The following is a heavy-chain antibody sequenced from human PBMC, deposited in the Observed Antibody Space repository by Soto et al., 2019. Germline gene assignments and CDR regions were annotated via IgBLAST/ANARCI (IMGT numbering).Heavy chain of an antibody. CDR3: ARDLWWYLH. D-gene: IGHD2-15*01. V-gene: IGHV3-23*01. J-gene: IGHJ4*02. CDR2: ISGGSEGA. Sequence: EVQLLESGEGLVQPGGALRLSCAASGFTFSSHAMSWVRQAPGKGLEWISSISGGSEGAYYADSVKGRFTISRDNSKNTLYLQMNSLRVEDTAVYYCARDLWWYLHWGQGTLVTVSS. CDR1: GFTFSSHA.